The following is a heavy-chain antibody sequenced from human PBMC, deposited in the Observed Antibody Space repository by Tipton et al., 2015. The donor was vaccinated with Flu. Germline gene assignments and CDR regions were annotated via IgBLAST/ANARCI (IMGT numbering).Heavy chain of an antibody. CDR3: ARRDYSSYVSDPKNWFDP. D-gene: IGHD4-11*01. CDR2: IHYSGSP. Sequence: TLSLTCTVSRDSMRSDYFWGWIRQAPGKGLEWIGNIHYSGSPHYNPSLESRVTITVDTSKNQFSLRLTSMTAADTALYYCARRDYSSYVSDPKNWFDPWGQGTTVTVSS. CDR1: RDSMRSDYF. V-gene: IGHV4-38-2*02. J-gene: IGHJ5*01.